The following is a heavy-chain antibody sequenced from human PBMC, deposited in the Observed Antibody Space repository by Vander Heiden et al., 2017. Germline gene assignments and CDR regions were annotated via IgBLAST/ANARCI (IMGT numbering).Heavy chain of an antibody. Sequence: EVQLLESGGGVVQPGGFLRLSCAASGLTCSSYAMSWVRQAPGKGREWVSAISGSGCSTYYADSVKGRFTISRDNSKNTLYLQMNSLRAEDTAVYYCAKLGPYCSGGSCYSDAFDIWGQGTMVTVSS. D-gene: IGHD2-15*01. CDR2: ISGSGCST. V-gene: IGHV3-23*01. CDR3: AKLGPYCSGGSCYSDAFDI. J-gene: IGHJ3*02. CDR1: GLTCSSYA.